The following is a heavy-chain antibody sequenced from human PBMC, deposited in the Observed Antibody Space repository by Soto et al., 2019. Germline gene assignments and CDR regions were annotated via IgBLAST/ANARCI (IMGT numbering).Heavy chain of an antibody. D-gene: IGHD6-13*01. CDR2: IYYSGST. CDR1: GGSVSSGIYY. CDR3: ARDWLIAAAGYYYYGMDV. V-gene: IGHV4-61*01. J-gene: IGHJ6*02. Sequence: SEILSLTCTVSGGSVSSGIYYWSWIRQPPGKGLEWIGYIYYSGSTNYNPSLKSRVTISVDTSKNQFSLKLSSVTAADTAVYYCARDWLIAAAGYYYYGMDVWGQGTTVTVSS.